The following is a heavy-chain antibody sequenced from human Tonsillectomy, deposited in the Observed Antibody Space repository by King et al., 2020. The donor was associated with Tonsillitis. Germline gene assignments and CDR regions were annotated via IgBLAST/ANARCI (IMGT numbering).Heavy chain of an antibody. CDR2: ISSSGSTI. J-gene: IGHJ4*02. CDR3: ARGRFCSSTSCYTRFLVNY. V-gene: IGHV3-11*01. Sequence: VQLVESGGGLVKPGGSLRLSCAASGFTFSDYYMSWIRQAPGKGLEWVSYISSSGSTIYSADSGKGRFTISMDNAKNSLSLQMNSLRAEDTAVYYGARGRFCSSTSCYTRFLVNYWGQGTLVTVSS. CDR1: GFTFSDYY. D-gene: IGHD2-2*02.